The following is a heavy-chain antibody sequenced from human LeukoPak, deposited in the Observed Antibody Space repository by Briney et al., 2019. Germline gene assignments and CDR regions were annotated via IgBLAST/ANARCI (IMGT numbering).Heavy chain of an antibody. CDR1: GGSVSSGSYY. Sequence: SETLSLTCTVSGGSVSSGSYYWSWIRQPPGKGLEWIGYIYYSGSTNYNPSLTSRVTISVDTSKNQFSLKLSSVTAADTAVYYCARDDGGNSSAFDIWGQGTMVTVSS. D-gene: IGHD4-23*01. CDR2: IYYSGST. V-gene: IGHV4-61*01. CDR3: ARDDGGNSSAFDI. J-gene: IGHJ3*02.